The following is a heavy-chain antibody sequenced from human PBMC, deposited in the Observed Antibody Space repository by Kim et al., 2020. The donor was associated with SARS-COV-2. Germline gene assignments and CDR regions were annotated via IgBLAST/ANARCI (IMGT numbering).Heavy chain of an antibody. D-gene: IGHD6-6*01. Sequence: GGSLRLSCVASGFTFDNSAMTWVRQAPGKGPEWLSGITYNGDTTYYPDSVKGRFSIFRDNSKNTLYLQMNGLRAEDTAIYYCAKTKDVISSSLDNGGQGPRAPVSS. CDR2: ITYNGDTT. CDR1: GFTFDNSA. CDR3: AKTKDVISSSLDN. V-gene: IGHV3-23*01. J-gene: IGHJ4*02.